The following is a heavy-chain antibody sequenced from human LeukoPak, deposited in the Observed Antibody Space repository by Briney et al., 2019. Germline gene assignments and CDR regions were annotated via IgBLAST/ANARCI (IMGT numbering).Heavy chain of an antibody. J-gene: IGHJ5*02. CDR2: IYHSGST. D-gene: IGHD4/OR15-4a*01. Sequence: SETLSLTCAVSGGSISSGGYSWSWIRQPPGKGLEWIGYIYHSGSTYYNPSLKSRVTISVDRSKNHFSLKLSSVTAADTAVYYCARSLKGWFDPWGQGTLVTVSS. CDR1: GGSISSGGYS. CDR3: ARSLKGWFDP. V-gene: IGHV4-30-2*01.